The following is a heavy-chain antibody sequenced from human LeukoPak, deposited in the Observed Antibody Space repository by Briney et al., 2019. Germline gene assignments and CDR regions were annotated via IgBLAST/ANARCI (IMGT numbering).Heavy chain of an antibody. Sequence: GGSLRLSCAASGFTFSSYGMSWVRPAPGKGLVWVSRIKSDGSSTSYADSVKGRFTISRDNSKNMLYLQMNSLGAEDTAVYYCARTCSGCPFDPWGQGTLVTVSS. CDR3: ARTCSGCPFDP. CDR2: IKSDGSST. D-gene: IGHD2-15*01. CDR1: GFTFSSYG. V-gene: IGHV3-74*01. J-gene: IGHJ5*02.